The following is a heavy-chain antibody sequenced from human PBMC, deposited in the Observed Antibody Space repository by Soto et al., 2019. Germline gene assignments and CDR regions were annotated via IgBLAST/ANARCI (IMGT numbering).Heavy chain of an antibody. CDR1: GYTFNTYS. D-gene: IGHD5-18*01. V-gene: IGHV1-18*01. CDR3: ARENVLSDVDTAMVDYFDY. CDR2: ISCYNGDT. Sequence: QVQLVQSGAEVKKPGASVKVSCKASGYTFNTYSISWVRQAPGQVLEWMGWISCYNGDTHYAQKFQGRVTMTTDTSTSTAYMELRSLRSDDTAMYYCARENVLSDVDTAMVDYFDYWGQGALVTVSS. J-gene: IGHJ4*02.